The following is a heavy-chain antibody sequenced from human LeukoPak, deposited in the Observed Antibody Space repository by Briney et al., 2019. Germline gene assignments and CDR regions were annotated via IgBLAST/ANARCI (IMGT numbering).Heavy chain of an antibody. CDR3: ARGGDSTTVTLKYDY. CDR1: GGSISSSSYY. CDR2: IYYSGST. Sequence: SETLSLTCTVSGGSISSSSYYWGWIRQPPGKGLEWIGSIYYSGSTYYNPSLKSRVTISVDTSKNQFSLKLSSVTAADTAVYYCARGGDSTTVTLKYDYWGQGTLVTVSS. D-gene: IGHD4-17*01. V-gene: IGHV4-39*07. J-gene: IGHJ4*02.